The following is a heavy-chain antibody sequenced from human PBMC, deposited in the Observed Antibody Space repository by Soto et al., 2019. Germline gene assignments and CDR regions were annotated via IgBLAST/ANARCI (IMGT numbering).Heavy chain of an antibody. CDR2: IYHSGST. D-gene: IGHD6-25*01. Sequence: SETLSLTCAVSGDSISSSDYFWTWIRQSPGKGLEWIGYIYHSGSTNYNPSLQSRVSILVDTSKNQFSLRLSSVTAEDTAVYYCASELSGYAFGPGEVHWGRGTLVTVSS. CDR3: ASELSGYAFGPGEVH. J-gene: IGHJ4*02. V-gene: IGHV4-30-4*01. CDR1: GDSISSSDYF.